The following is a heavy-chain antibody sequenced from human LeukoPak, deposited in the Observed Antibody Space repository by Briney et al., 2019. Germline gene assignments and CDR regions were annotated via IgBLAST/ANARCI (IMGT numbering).Heavy chain of an antibody. D-gene: IGHD3-16*01. V-gene: IGHV3-30*03. CDR2: ISYDGSNK. CDR3: ARDWGYSDY. J-gene: IGHJ4*02. Sequence: PGGSLRLSCAASGFTFSSYGMHWVRQAPGKGLEWVAVISYDGSNKYYADSVKGRFTISRDNSKNTLYLQMNSLRAEDTAVYYCARDWGYSDYWGQGTLVTVSS. CDR1: GFTFSSYG.